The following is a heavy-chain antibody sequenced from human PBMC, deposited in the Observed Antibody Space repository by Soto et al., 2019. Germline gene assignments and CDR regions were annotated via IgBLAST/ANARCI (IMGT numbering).Heavy chain of an antibody. J-gene: IGHJ4*01. Sequence: QVQLVESGGGVVQPGTSLRLSCVASGFTFSHYGMEWVRQAPGKGLEWVAVISFDGSIEYYADSVKGRFTISRDNSKGTMSVQVNSRRVEGTAMYYCAKDDSEYSNYWSAYDYWWHGTLVTVSS. CDR3: AKDDSEYSNYWSAYDY. CDR2: ISFDGSIE. CDR1: GFTFSHYG. V-gene: IGHV3-30*18. D-gene: IGHD6-6*01.